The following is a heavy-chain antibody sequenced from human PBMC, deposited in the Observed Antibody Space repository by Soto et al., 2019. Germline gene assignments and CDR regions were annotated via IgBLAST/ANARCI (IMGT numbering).Heavy chain of an antibody. D-gene: IGHD2-15*01. J-gene: IGHJ6*04. Sequence: GGSLRLSCAASGFTGSSKYMTWVRQAPGKGLEWVSLIQSGGTTYYADSVKARFTISRDTSENTLHLQMDSLRVEDTAVYYCASDDVLCDGGRCYGIPLAVWGKGTTVTVSS. V-gene: IGHV3-66*01. CDR3: ASDDVLCDGGRCYGIPLAV. CDR1: GFTGSSKY. CDR2: IQSGGTT.